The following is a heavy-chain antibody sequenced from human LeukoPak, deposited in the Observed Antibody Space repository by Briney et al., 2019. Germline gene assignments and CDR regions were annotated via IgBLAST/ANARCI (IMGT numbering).Heavy chain of an antibody. CDR1: GFTFSSYT. Sequence: GGSLRLSCAASGFTFSSYTMSWVRQAPGKGLEWVANIKQDGSEKYYVDSVKGRFTISRDNAKNSLYLQMNSLRAEDTAVYYCARDGDIGYYYYYMDVWGKGTTVTVSS. D-gene: IGHD2-15*01. CDR3: ARDGDIGYYYYYMDV. J-gene: IGHJ6*03. V-gene: IGHV3-7*01. CDR2: IKQDGSEK.